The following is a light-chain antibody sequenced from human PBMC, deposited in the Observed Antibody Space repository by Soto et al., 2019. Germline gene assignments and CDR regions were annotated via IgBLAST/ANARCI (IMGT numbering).Light chain of an antibody. CDR2: GAS. V-gene: IGKV3-15*01. J-gene: IGKJ2*01. CDR1: QSVSSN. CDR3: QQYTYWPYT. Sequence: EIVMTQSPATLSVSPGERATLSCRASQSVSSNLAWYQQKPGQAPRLLLYGASTRATGVPARFSGSGSGTEFTLTISSLQSEDFAVYYCQQYTYWPYTFGQGTKLEIK.